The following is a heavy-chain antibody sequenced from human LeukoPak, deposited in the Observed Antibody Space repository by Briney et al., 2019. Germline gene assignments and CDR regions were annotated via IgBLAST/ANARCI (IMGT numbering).Heavy chain of an antibody. CDR3: AKAGCSTSCYTPFLFYYGMDV. V-gene: IGHV3-30*18. CDR1: GFTFSSYG. Sequence: GGSLRLSCAASGFTFSSYGMHWVRQAPGKGLEWVAVISYDGSNKYYADSVKGRFTISRDNSKNTLYLQMNSLGAEDTAVYYCAKAGCSTSCYTPFLFYYGMDVWGQGTTVTVSS. J-gene: IGHJ6*02. D-gene: IGHD2-2*02. CDR2: ISYDGSNK.